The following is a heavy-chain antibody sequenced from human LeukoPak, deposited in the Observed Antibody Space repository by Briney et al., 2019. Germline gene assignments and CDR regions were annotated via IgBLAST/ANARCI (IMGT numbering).Heavy chain of an antibody. CDR3: AKVTTVVTPRGAFDI. D-gene: IGHD4-23*01. V-gene: IGHV3-30*02. CDR2: IRYDGSNK. J-gene: IGHJ3*02. CDR1: GFAFSSYG. Sequence: GGSLRLSCAASGFAFSSYGMHWVRQAPGKGLEWVAFIRYDGSNKYYADSVKGRFTISRDNAKNSLYLQMNSLRAEDTALYYCAKVTTVVTPRGAFDIWGQGTMVTVSS.